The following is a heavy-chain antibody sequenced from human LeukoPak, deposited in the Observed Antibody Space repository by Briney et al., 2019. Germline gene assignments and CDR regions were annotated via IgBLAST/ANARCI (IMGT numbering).Heavy chain of an antibody. Sequence: ASVKVSCKASGYTFTSYGISWVRQAPGQGLEWMGWISAYNGNTNYAQKLQGRVTMTTDTSTSTAYMELRSLRSDDTAVYYCARDVTPDYGDYVPYFDYWGQGTLVTVSS. CDR2: ISAYNGNT. CDR3: ARDVTPDYGDYVPYFDY. D-gene: IGHD4-17*01. J-gene: IGHJ4*02. V-gene: IGHV1-18*01. CDR1: GYTFTSYG.